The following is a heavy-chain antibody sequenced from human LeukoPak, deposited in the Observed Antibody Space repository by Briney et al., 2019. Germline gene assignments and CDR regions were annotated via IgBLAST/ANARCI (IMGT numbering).Heavy chain of an antibody. CDR1: GYSISSGHY. CDR2: IYYSGGT. V-gene: IGHV4-38-2*02. D-gene: IGHD1-26*01. Sequence: SETLSLTCTVSGYSISSGHYWGWIRQPPGKGLEWIGSIYYSGGTYYNPSLKSRVTISVDTSKNQFSLKLSSVTAADTAVYYCATTTIRLGYWGQGTLVTVSS. CDR3: ATTTIRLGY. J-gene: IGHJ4*02.